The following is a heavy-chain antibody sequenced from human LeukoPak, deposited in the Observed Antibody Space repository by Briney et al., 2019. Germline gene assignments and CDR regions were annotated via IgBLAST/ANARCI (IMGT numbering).Heavy chain of an antibody. CDR3: ASRPYYDFWSGPFDP. D-gene: IGHD3-3*01. CDR2: IKQDGSEK. Sequence: GGSLRLSCAASGFTFSSYWMIWVRQATGKGLEWAANIKQDGSEKYYVDSGKGRLTISRDSAKNSLYLQMNSLRAEDTAVYYCASRPYYDFWSGPFDPWGQGTLVTVSS. CDR1: GFTFSSYW. V-gene: IGHV3-7*01. J-gene: IGHJ5*02.